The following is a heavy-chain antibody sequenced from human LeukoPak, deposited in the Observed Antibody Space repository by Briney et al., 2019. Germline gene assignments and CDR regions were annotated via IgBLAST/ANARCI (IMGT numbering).Heavy chain of an antibody. CDR1: GYTLPNYA. J-gene: IGHJ3*01. CDR3: AKESSPAWIQLWSSAFDV. CDR2: INGGTGNT. D-gene: IGHD5-18*01. V-gene: IGHV1-3*03. Sequence: ASVKVSCKASGYTLPNYAMHWVRQAPVHRLEWMGGINGGTGNTKYSQELQGRGTITRDTSASTAYMEVSSLRSEDMAVYYWAKESSPAWIQLWSSAFDVWGQGTMVTVSS.